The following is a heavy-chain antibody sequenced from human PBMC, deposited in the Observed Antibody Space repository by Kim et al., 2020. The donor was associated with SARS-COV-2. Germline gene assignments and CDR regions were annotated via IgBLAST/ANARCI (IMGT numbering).Heavy chain of an antibody. CDR3: ARFKDVLRYFDWLTEVGWYIDL. Sequence: GGSLRLSCAASGFTFSSYSMNWVRQAPGKGLEWVSSISSSSSYIYYADSVKGRFTISRDNAKNSLYLQMNSLRAEDTAVYYCARFKDVLRYFDWLTEVGWYIDLWGRGTLVTVSS. CDR2: ISSSSSYI. J-gene: IGHJ2*01. D-gene: IGHD3-9*01. CDR1: GFTFSSYS. V-gene: IGHV3-21*01.